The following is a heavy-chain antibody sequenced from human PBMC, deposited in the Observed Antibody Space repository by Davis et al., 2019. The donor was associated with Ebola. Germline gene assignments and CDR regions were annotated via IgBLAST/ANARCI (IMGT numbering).Heavy chain of an antibody. CDR1: GDSISVSTY. V-gene: IGHV4/OR15-8*01. J-gene: IGHJ4*02. CDR2: IYESGRT. CDR3: ARAVATIGLGFDS. D-gene: IGHD5-12*01. Sequence: SETLSLTCDVSGDSISVSTYWSWVRQPPGKGLEWIGEIYESGRTNYNPSLRSRVTISVDKSLNQFSLKLRSVTAADTAVYFCARAVATIGLGFDSWGQGTLVTVSS.